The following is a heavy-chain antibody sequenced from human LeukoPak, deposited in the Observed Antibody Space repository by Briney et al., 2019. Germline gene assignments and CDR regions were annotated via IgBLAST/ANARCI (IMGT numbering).Heavy chain of an antibody. CDR2: ISSSSSTR. V-gene: IGHV3-48*01. Sequence: GGSLRLSCAASGFTFSSYIMNWVRQAPGKGLEWVSYISSSSSTRYYADSVKGRFTISRDNAKNSLYLQMNSLRAEDTAVYYCARAITMTREYWGQGTLVTVSS. CDR1: GFTFSSYI. CDR3: ARAITMTREY. D-gene: IGHD3-22*01. J-gene: IGHJ4*02.